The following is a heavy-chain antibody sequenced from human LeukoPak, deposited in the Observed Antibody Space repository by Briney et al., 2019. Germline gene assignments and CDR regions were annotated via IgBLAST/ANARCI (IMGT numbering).Heavy chain of an antibody. CDR1: GFTFNTYA. Sequence: GGSLRLSCAASGFTFNTYAMSWVRQAPGKGLEWVSGITSGANTYYADSVKGRFTVSRDNSENTLNLQMNSLRAEDTAIYYCAKARAGDITAAFNYWGQGTLVTVSS. CDR2: ITSGANT. J-gene: IGHJ4*02. V-gene: IGHV3-23*01. CDR3: AKARAGDITAAFNY. D-gene: IGHD6-13*01.